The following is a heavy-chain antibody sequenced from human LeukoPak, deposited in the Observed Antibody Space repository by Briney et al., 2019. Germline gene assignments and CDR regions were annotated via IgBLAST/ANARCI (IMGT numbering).Heavy chain of an antibody. V-gene: IGHV3-7*01. D-gene: IGHD2-2*01. CDR1: GFTFSSYW. J-gene: IGHJ3*02. CDR2: IKQDGSEK. CDR3: ARKSIVVVPTTMDDASDI. Sequence: RSGGSLRLSCAASGFTFSSYWMSWVRQAPGKGLEWVANIKQDGSEKYYVDSVKGRFTISRDNAKNSLYLQMHSLRVEDTAVYYCARKSIVVVPTTMDDASDIWGQGIMVTVSS.